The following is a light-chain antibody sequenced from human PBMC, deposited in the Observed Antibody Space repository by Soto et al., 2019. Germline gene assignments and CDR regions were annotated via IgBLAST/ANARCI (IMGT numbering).Light chain of an antibody. Sequence: AIQLTQSPSSLSASVGDRVTITCRASQGISSALAWYQQRPVKAPELLIYDASTLESGVPSRFSGSGSGTDFTLTISSLQPEDFATYYCQQFNSYPTFGPGTKVDIK. V-gene: IGKV1-13*02. J-gene: IGKJ3*01. CDR3: QQFNSYPT. CDR1: QGISSA. CDR2: DAS.